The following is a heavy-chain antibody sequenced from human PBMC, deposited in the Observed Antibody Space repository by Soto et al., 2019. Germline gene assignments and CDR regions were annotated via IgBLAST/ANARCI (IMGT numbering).Heavy chain of an antibody. J-gene: IGHJ6*03. CDR2: ISYDGSNK. Sequence: GVSLRLSCAASGFTFSSYGMHWVRQAPGKGLEWVAVISYDGSNKYYADSVKGRFTISRDNSKNTLYLQMNSLRAEDTAVYYCAKDHGAQYYDILTGTRALLYYMDVWGKGTTVNVSS. D-gene: IGHD3-9*01. CDR3: AKDHGAQYYDILTGTRALLYYMDV. V-gene: IGHV3-30*18. CDR1: GFTFSSYG.